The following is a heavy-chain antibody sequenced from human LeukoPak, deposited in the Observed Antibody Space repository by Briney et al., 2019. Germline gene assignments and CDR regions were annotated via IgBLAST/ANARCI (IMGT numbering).Heavy chain of an antibody. Sequence: PSETLSLTCTVSGGSISSYFWSWIRQPPGKGLEWIGEINPSESTNHNPSLKSRVTMSVDTSKNQFSLKLSSVTAADTAVYYCARRYSSGYYYFDYWGQGALVTVSS. CDR1: GGSISSYF. CDR2: INPSEST. D-gene: IGHD6-19*01. J-gene: IGHJ4*02. CDR3: ARRYSSGYYYFDY. V-gene: IGHV4-34*01.